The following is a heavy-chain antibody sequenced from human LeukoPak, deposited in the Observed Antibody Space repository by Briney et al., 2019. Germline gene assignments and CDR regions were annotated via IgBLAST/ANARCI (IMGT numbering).Heavy chain of an antibody. J-gene: IGHJ4*02. Sequence: GGSLRLSCAASRFPFSSYSMNWVRQAPGKGLEWVSYISSSSSTIYYADSVKGRFTISRDNAKNSLYLQMNSLRAEDTAVYYCARDYDFPDYWGQGTLVTVSS. V-gene: IGHV3-48*01. CDR1: RFPFSSYS. CDR2: ISSSSSTI. CDR3: ARDYDFPDY. D-gene: IGHD3-3*01.